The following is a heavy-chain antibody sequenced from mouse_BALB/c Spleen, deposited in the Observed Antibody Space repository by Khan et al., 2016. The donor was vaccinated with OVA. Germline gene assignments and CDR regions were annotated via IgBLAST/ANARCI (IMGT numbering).Heavy chain of an antibody. CDR2: ISSGGDNT. Sequence: EVELVESRGGLVKPGGSLKLSCAASGFTFSSFTMSWVRQTPEKRLEWVASISSGGDNTYYPDSVKGRFTISRDNAKNNLYLQMSSLRSEDTALYYCARSNYGPFAYWGQGTLVTVSA. CDR3: ARSNYGPFAY. CDR1: GFTFSSFT. D-gene: IGHD1-1*02. J-gene: IGHJ3*01. V-gene: IGHV5-9*03.